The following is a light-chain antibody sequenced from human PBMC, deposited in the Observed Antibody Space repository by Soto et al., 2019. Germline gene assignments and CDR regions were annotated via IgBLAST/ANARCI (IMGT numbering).Light chain of an antibody. CDR1: SSNIGNNY. Sequence: QSVLTQSPSVSAAPGQQVTISCSGSSSNIGNNYVSWYQQLPGTAPKLLIYDNNKRPSGIPDRFSGSKSGTSGTLDITGLQTGDEADYYCATWDGSLPGEVFGRGTK. CDR3: ATWDGSLPGEV. CDR2: DNN. J-gene: IGLJ2*01. V-gene: IGLV1-51*01.